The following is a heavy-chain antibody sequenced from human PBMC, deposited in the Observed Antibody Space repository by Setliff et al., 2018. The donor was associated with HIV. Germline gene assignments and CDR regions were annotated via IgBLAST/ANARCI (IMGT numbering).Heavy chain of an antibody. CDR3: ARESTAMGLDN. V-gene: IGHV3-21*06. Sequence: PGGSLRLSCVASGFTFSNFAMGWVRQAPGKGLEWVSSISSGSSYIYYADSLKGRFIISRDNAKNSLYLQMNSLRAEDTAVYYCARESTAMGLDNWGPGTLVTVSS. CDR1: GFTFSNFA. J-gene: IGHJ4*02. CDR2: ISSGSSYI. D-gene: IGHD5-18*01.